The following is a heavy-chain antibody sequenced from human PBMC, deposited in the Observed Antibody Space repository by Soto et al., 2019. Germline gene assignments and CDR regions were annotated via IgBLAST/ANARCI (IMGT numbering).Heavy chain of an antibody. CDR2: IMPIFGTA. J-gene: IGHJ5*02. Sequence: QVQLVQSGAEVKKPGSSVKVSCKASGGTFSSYAISWVRQAPGQGLEWMGGIMPIFGTANYAQKFQGRVTITADKSTSTAYMELSSLRSENTFVYFCARVDYEAPFDPWGQGTLVTVSS. V-gene: IGHV1-69*06. D-gene: IGHD3-22*01. CDR1: GGTFSSYA. CDR3: ARVDYEAPFDP.